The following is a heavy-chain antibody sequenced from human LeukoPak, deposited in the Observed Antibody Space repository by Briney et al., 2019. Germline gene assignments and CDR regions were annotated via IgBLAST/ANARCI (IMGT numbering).Heavy chain of an antibody. D-gene: IGHD3-22*01. CDR1: GFTFSSYS. V-gene: IGHV3-21*01. CDR2: ISSSSSYI. J-gene: IGHJ6*02. Sequence: PGGSLRLSCAASGFTFSSYSMNWVRQAPGKGLEWVSSISSSSSYIYYADSVKGRFTISRDNAKNSLYLQMNSLRAEDTAVYYCARYDYYDSSGPRGDGMDVWGQGTTVTVSS. CDR3: ARYDYYDSSGPRGDGMDV.